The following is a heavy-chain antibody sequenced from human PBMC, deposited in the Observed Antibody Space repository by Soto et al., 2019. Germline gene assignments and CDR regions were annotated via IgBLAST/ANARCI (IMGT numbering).Heavy chain of an antibody. V-gene: IGHV3-33*01. CDR1: GFTFSQYG. D-gene: IGHD6-13*01. J-gene: IGHJ4*02. CDR2: VWYDGSEK. CDR3: ARDRRASSSWYGNFDY. Sequence: QVQLVESGGGVVQPGRSLKVSCAASGFTFSQYGMHWVRQAPGKGLEWVAVVWYDGSEKYYADSVKGRFIISRDNSQKPVYLQMNSLRVEDTALYFCARDRRASSSWYGNFDYWGQGARVTVSS.